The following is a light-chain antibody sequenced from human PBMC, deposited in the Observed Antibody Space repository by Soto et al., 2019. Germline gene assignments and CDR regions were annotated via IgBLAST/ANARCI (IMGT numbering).Light chain of an antibody. CDR3: SSYTSSSTLV. J-gene: IGLJ1*01. Sequence: SVLTQPASVSGSPGQSMTISCTGTSSDVGGYNYVSWYQQHPGKAPKLMIYEVSNRPSGVSNRFSGSKSGNTASLTISGLQAEDAADYYCSSYTSSSTLVFGTRTKVTV. CDR1: SSDVGGYNY. CDR2: EVS. V-gene: IGLV2-14*01.